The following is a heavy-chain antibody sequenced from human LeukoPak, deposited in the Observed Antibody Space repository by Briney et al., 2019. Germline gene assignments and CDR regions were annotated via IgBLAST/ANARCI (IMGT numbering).Heavy chain of an antibody. J-gene: IGHJ2*01. CDR2: INHSGST. CDR1: GGSFSGYY. D-gene: IGHD4-23*01. V-gene: IGHV4-34*09. CDR3: ARGAPYDDYGGNGRSFDL. Sequence: SETLSLTCAVYGGSFSGYYWSWIRQPPGKGLEWIGEINHSGSTNYNPSLKSRFTISVDKSKNQFSLKLSSVTAADTAVYYCARGAPYDDYGGNGRSFDLWGRGTLVTVSS.